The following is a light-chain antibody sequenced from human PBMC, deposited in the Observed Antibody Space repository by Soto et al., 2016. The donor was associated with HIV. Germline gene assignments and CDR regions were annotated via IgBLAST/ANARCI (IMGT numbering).Light chain of an antibody. CDR3: MQALQTPLT. Sequence: DIVMTQSPLSLTVTPGEPASISCRSSQSLLHSNGYYYLTWYLQKSGQSPRRLIYLGSTRASGVPDRFSGSESGTDFTLKISRVEADDVGVYYCMQALQTPLTFGQGTRLEIK. J-gene: IGKJ5*01. V-gene: IGKV2-28*01. CDR2: LGS. CDR1: QSLLHSNGYYY.